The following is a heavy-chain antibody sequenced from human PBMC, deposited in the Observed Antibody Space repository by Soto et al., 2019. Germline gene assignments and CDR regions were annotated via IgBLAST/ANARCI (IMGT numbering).Heavy chain of an antibody. Sequence: SLRLSCAASGFTFSSYAMHWVRQAPGKGLEWVAVISYDGSNKYYADSMKGRFTISRDNSKNTLYLQMNSLRAEDTAVYYCARDSSAMVDYWGQGTLVTVSS. J-gene: IGHJ4*02. CDR3: ARDSSAMVDY. V-gene: IGHV3-30-3*01. CDR2: ISYDGSNK. D-gene: IGHD5-18*01. CDR1: GFTFSSYA.